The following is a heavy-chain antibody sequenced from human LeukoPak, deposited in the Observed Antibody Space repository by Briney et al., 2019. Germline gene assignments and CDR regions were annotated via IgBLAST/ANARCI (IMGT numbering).Heavy chain of an antibody. CDR3: AKDIRYNWNDVGYFDY. J-gene: IGHJ4*02. D-gene: IGHD1-1*01. V-gene: IGHV3-7*03. CDR2: IKQDGSEK. Sequence: GGSLRLSCAASGFTFSSYWMSWVRQAPGKGLEWVAIIKQDGSEKYYADSVKGRFTISRDNAKNSLYLQMNSLRAEDTALYYCAKDIRYNWNDVGYFDYWGQGTLVTVSS. CDR1: GFTFSSYW.